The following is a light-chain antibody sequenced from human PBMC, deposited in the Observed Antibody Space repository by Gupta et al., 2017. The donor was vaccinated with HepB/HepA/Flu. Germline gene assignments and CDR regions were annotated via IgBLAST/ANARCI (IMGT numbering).Light chain of an antibody. CDR3: CSYAGSSNWGV. Sequence: QSALTQPASVSGSPGQPITIPCTGTSNDVGSYNLVSWYQQHPGKAPKLMIYEVTKRPSGDSNRFSGSKSGNTASLTISGLQAEDEADYYCCSYAGSSNWGVFGTGTKVTVL. CDR2: EVT. CDR1: SNDVGSYNL. J-gene: IGLJ1*01. V-gene: IGLV2-23*02.